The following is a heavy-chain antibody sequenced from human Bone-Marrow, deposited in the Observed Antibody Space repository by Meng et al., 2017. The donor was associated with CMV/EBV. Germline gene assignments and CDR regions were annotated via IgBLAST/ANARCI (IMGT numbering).Heavy chain of an antibody. D-gene: IGHD1-20*01. CDR1: GFTFSRCW. Sequence: GESLKISCAASGFTFSRCWMHWVRQAPGKGLVWVSRISTDGINTGYADSVKGRFTISRDNAKNTLHLQMDNLRAEDTAVYYCARDSLTAGYYGMDVWGQGATVTVSS. CDR3: ARDSLTAGYYGMDV. J-gene: IGHJ6*02. V-gene: IGHV3-74*01. CDR2: ISTDGINT.